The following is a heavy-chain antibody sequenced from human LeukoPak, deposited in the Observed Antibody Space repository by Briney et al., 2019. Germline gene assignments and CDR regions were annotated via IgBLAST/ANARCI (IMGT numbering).Heavy chain of an antibody. CDR3: ATLSVLRYFDWLPPYFDY. CDR2: ISAYNGNT. D-gene: IGHD3-9*01. V-gene: IGHV1-18*01. CDR1: GYTFTSYG. J-gene: IGHJ4*02. Sequence: ASVKVSCKASGYTFTSYGISWVRQAPGQGLEWMGWISAYNGNTNYAQKLQGRVTMTTDTSTSTAYMELRSLRSDDTAVYCCATLSVLRYFDWLPPYFDYWGQGTLVTVSS.